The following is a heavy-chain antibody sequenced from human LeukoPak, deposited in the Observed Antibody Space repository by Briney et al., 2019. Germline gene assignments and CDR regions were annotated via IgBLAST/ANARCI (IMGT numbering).Heavy chain of an antibody. CDR2: IIPIFGTA. D-gene: IGHD3-16*01. CDR1: GGTFSSYA. Sequence: SVKVSCKASGGTFSSYAISWVRQAPGQGLEWMGGIIPIFGTANYAQKFQGRVTITADESTSTAYMELSRLTSDDTAVYYCARASFWESPINWFAPWGQGTLVTVSS. CDR3: ARASFWESPINWFAP. V-gene: IGHV1-69*13. J-gene: IGHJ5*02.